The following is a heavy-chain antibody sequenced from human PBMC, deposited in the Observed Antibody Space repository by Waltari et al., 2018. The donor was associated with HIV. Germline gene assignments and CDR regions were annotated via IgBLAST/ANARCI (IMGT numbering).Heavy chain of an antibody. D-gene: IGHD3-22*01. J-gene: IGHJ4*02. CDR1: GFTFSNYG. V-gene: IGHV3-30*02. Sequence: QVQLVESGGGVVQPGGSLRLSCTASGFTFSNYGMYWVRQAPGKGLQWVVFMRYDGTNKYYADSVKGRFIISRDNSKNTLSLQMHSLRAEDTAVYYCAKAPHHYDSSGPVYWGQGTLVTVSS. CDR2: MRYDGTNK. CDR3: AKAPHHYDSSGPVY.